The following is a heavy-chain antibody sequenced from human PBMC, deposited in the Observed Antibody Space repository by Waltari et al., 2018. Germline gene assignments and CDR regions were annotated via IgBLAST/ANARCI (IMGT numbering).Heavy chain of an antibody. CDR1: GYSISSGYY. CDR3: ARRIAAAGTGAFDI. CDR2: IYHSGST. V-gene: IGHV4-38-2*01. Sequence: QVQLQESGPGLVKPSETLSLTCAVSGYSISSGYYLGWIRQPPGKGLEWIGSIYHSGSTYYNPSLKSRVTISVDTSKNQFSLKLSSVTAADTAVYYCARRIAAAGTGAFDIWGQGTMVTVSS. D-gene: IGHD6-13*01. J-gene: IGHJ3*02.